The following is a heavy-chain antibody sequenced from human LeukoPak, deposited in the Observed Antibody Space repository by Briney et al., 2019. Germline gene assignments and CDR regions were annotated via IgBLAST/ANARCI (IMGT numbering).Heavy chain of an antibody. Sequence: AGTLSLSWSASGRPLSRHTTNWVRQPPGKGLERVASISSTSSYLYYGASLKGRCTISRDNAKNTLYLQLASLRAEDTATYYCARRVITFLSCGQGTLVFVSS. CDR2: ISSTSSYL. CDR1: GRPLSRHT. CDR3: ARRVITFLS. J-gene: IGHJ4*02. D-gene: IGHD3-16*01. V-gene: IGHV3-21*01.